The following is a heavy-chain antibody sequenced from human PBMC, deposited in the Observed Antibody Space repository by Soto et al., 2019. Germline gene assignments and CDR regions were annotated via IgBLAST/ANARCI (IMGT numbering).Heavy chain of an antibody. J-gene: IGHJ4*02. Sequence: EVQLLESGGGLVQPGGSLRLSCAASGFAFSTFPMNWARQAPGKGLEWVSTISGSSGEKYYAASVKGRFTISRDNSKNTLYLQMNSLRAEDTAVYYCAKDPLEPWGGAYFDYWGQGTLVTVSS. CDR2: ISGSSGEK. CDR1: GFAFSTFP. CDR3: AKDPLEPWGGAYFDY. D-gene: IGHD2-21*01. V-gene: IGHV3-23*01.